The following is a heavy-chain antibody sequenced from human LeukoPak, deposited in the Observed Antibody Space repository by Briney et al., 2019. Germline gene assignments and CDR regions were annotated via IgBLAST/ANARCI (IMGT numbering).Heavy chain of an antibody. J-gene: IGHJ4*02. CDR1: GGSISSGGYS. Sequence: PSQTLSLTCAVSGGSISSGGYSWSWIRQPPGKGLEWIGYIYHSGSTYYNPSLKSRVTISVDRSKNQFSLKLSSVTAADTAVYYCARADQMATIGGGFDYWGQGTLVTASS. CDR2: IYHSGST. V-gene: IGHV4-30-2*01. D-gene: IGHD5-12*01. CDR3: ARADQMATIGGGFDY.